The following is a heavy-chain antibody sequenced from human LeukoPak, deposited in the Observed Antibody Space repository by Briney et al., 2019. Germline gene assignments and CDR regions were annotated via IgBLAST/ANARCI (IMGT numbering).Heavy chain of an antibody. CDR3: AKGSGGGYYDSSGYYDY. J-gene: IGHJ4*02. CDR1: GFTFSSYA. V-gene: IGHV3-23*01. D-gene: IGHD3-22*01. CDR2: ISGSGGST. Sequence: GGSLRLSCAASGFTFSSYAMSWVRQAPGEGLEWVSAISGSGGSTYYADSVKGRFTISRDNSKNTLYLQMNSLRAEDTAVYYCAKGSGGGYYDSSGYYDYWGQGTLVTVSS.